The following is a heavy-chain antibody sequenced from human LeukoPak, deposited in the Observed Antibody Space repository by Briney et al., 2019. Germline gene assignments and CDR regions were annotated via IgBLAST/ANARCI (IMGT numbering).Heavy chain of an antibody. Sequence: SETLSLTCTVSGGSISSGDYYWSWIRQPPGKGLGWFGYIYYSGSTYYNPSLKSRVTISVDTSKNQFSLKLSSVTAADTAVYYCARDTGRVIKSWYFDLWGRGTLVTVSS. V-gene: IGHV4-30-4*01. CDR3: ARDTGRVIKSWYFDL. CDR2: IYYSGST. D-gene: IGHD3-22*01. CDR1: GGSISSGDYY. J-gene: IGHJ2*01.